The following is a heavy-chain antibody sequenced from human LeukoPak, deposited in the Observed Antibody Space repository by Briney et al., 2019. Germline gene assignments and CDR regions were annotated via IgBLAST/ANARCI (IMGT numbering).Heavy chain of an antibody. CDR2: IRYDGSNK. J-gene: IGHJ4*02. Sequence: HPGGSLRLSCAASGFTFSSYGMHWVRQAPGKGLEWVAFIRYDGSNKYYADSVKGRFTISRDNSKNTLYLQMNSLRAEDTAVYYCAKESRRIPYYFDYWGQGTLVTVSS. D-gene: IGHD2-15*01. V-gene: IGHV3-30*02. CDR1: GFTFSSYG. CDR3: AKESRRIPYYFDY.